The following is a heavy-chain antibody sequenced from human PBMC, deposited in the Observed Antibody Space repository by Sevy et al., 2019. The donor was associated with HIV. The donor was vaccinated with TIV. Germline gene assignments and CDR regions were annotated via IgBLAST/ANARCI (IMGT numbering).Heavy chain of an antibody. CDR3: ARDKDPPPYGMDV. Sequence: GGSLRLSCAASGFTFTTYWMTWVRQAPGKGLEWVANINQDGSKINYVDSVKGRFIISRDNAKNSLYLQMNSLRDEDTAVYYCARDKDPPPYGMDVWGQGTTVTVSS. V-gene: IGHV3-7*01. CDR1: GFTFTTYW. J-gene: IGHJ6*02. CDR2: INQDGSKI.